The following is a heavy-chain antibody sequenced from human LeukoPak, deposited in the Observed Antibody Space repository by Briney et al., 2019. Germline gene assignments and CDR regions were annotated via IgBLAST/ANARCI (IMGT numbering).Heavy chain of an antibody. Sequence: RPSETLSLTCAVYGGSFSGYYWSWIRQPPGKGLEWIGEINHSGSTNYNPSLKSRVTISVDTSKNQFSLKLSSVTAADTAVYYCARVNIAAAGGKGPFDYWGQGTLVTVSS. V-gene: IGHV4-34*01. CDR1: GGSFSGYY. CDR2: INHSGST. CDR3: ARVNIAAAGGKGPFDY. D-gene: IGHD6-13*01. J-gene: IGHJ4*02.